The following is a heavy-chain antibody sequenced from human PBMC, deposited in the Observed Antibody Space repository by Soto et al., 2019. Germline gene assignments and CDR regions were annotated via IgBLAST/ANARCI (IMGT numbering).Heavy chain of an antibody. Sequence: QVQLVQSGAEVKKPGASVKVSCKASGYTFTSYDINWVRQATGQGLEWMGWMNPNSGNTGSAQKFQGRVTMTRNTSISTAYMELSSLRSEDTAVYYCARYSTYCSGGSCYSYEFDYWGQGTLVTVSS. CDR1: GYTFTSYD. CDR3: ARYSTYCSGGSCYSYEFDY. CDR2: MNPNSGNT. V-gene: IGHV1-8*01. D-gene: IGHD2-15*01. J-gene: IGHJ4*02.